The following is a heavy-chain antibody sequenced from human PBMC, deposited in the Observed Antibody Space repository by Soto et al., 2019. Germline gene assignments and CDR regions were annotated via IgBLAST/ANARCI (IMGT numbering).Heavy chain of an antibody. Sequence: SETLSLTCAVYGGSFSGYYWSWIRQPPGKGLEWIGEINHSGSTNYNPSLKSRVTISVDTSKNQFSLKLSSVTAADTAVYYCARGAGPEYSSSHNWFDPWGQGTLVTVSS. D-gene: IGHD6-6*01. CDR3: ARGAGPEYSSSHNWFDP. V-gene: IGHV4-34*01. CDR1: GGSFSGYY. CDR2: INHSGST. J-gene: IGHJ5*02.